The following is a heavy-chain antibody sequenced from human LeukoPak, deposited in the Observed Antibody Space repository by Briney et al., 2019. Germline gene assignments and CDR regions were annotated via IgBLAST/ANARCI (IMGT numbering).Heavy chain of an antibody. CDR1: GYTLTELS. CDR2: FDPEDGET. J-gene: IGHJ6*02. Sequence: GASVKVSCKVSGYTLTELSMHWVRQAPGKGLEWMGGFDPEDGETIYAQKFQGRVTMTEDTSTDTAYMELSSLRSEGTAVYYCATEGTRYYDILTGYYSGMDVWGQGTTVTVSS. D-gene: IGHD3-9*01. CDR3: ATEGTRYYDILTGYYSGMDV. V-gene: IGHV1-24*01.